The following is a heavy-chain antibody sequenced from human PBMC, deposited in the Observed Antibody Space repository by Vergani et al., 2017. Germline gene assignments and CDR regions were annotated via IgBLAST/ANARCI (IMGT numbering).Heavy chain of an antibody. J-gene: IGHJ6*03. D-gene: IGHD6-13*01. CDR1: GGTFSSYA. CDR3: AAGSSSWYGDYYYYYMDV. CDR2: IIPIFGTA. V-gene: IGHV1-69*01. Sequence: QVQLVQSGAEVKKPGSSVKVSCKASGGTFSSYAISWVRQAPGQGLEWMGGIIPIFGTANYAQKFQGRVTITADESTSTAYMGLSSLRSEDTAVYYCAAGSSSWYGDYYYYYMDVWGKGTTVTVSS.